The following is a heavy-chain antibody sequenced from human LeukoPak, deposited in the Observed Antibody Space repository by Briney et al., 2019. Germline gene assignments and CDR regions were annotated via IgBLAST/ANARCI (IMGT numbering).Heavy chain of an antibody. V-gene: IGHV3-9*01. D-gene: IGHD1-26*01. CDR3: ASGGHIDY. CDR1: GFTFDDYA. J-gene: IGHJ4*02. CDR2: ISWNSGSI. Sequence: PGGSLRLTCAASGFTFDDYAMHWVRQAPGKVLEWVSGISWNSGSIGYVDSVKGRFTISRDNAKNSLFLQMNSLRVEDTAVYYCASGGHIDYWGQGTLVTVSS.